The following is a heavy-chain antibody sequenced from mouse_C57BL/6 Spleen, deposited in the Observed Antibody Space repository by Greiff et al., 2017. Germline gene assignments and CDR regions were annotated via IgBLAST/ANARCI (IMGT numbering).Heavy chain of an antibody. J-gene: IGHJ1*03. CDR2: IDPSDSYT. V-gene: IGHV1-69*01. Sequence: QVQLQQPGAELVMPGASVKLSCKASGYTFTSYWMHWVKQRPGQGLEWIGEIDPSDSYTNYNQKFKGKSTLTVDKSSSTAYLQLSSLTSEYSAVYYCARRGATVRYFDVWGTGTTVTVSS. CDR1: GYTFTSYW. D-gene: IGHD1-1*01. CDR3: ARRGATVRYFDV.